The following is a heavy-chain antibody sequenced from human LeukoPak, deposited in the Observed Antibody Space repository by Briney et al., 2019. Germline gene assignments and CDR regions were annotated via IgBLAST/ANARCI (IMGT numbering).Heavy chain of an antibody. V-gene: IGHV1-3*03. D-gene: IGHD3-22*01. CDR1: GYTFTSYA. Sequence: ASVTVSCKASGYTFTSYAMHWVRQAPGQRLEWMGWINAGNGNTKYSQEFQGRVTITRDTSASTAYMELSSLRSEDMAVYYCAREDPEYYYDSSGYYSFGLDYWGQGTLVTVSS. CDR3: AREDPEYYYDSSGYYSFGLDY. CDR2: INAGNGNT. J-gene: IGHJ4*02.